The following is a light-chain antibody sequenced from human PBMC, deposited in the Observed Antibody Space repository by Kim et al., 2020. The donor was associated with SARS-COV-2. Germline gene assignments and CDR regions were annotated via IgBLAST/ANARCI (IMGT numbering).Light chain of an antibody. V-gene: IGKV3-20*01. Sequence: PGERATLSCRASQSVSSNYLAWYQQKPGQPPRLLIYGASSRATAIPDRFSGSGSGTDFTLTISSLDPEDFAVYYCQQYGTSPLFGQGTKLEI. CDR2: GAS. J-gene: IGKJ1*01. CDR3: QQYGTSPL. CDR1: QSVSSNY.